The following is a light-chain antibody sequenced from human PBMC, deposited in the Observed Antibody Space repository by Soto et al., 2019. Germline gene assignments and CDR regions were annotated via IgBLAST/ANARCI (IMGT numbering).Light chain of an antibody. V-gene: IGKV3-20*01. Sequence: EVVVTQSPGTLSLYPGERATLSCRASQRISGSYLAWYQQKPGQAPRLLIYAASSRAAGIPDRFSGSGSGTEFTLTISSLQPDDFATYYCQHYKSYSEAFGQGTKVDIK. CDR1: QRISGSY. J-gene: IGKJ1*01. CDR3: QHYKSYSEA. CDR2: AAS.